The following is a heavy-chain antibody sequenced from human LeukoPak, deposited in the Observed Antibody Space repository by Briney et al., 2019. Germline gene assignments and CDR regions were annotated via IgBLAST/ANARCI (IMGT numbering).Heavy chain of an antibody. CDR3: ARSPTVVTGYYFDY. CDR1: VGTFISYA. Sequence: GASVKVSCKASVGTFISYAISWVRQAPGQGLEWMGGIIPIFGTANYAQKFQGRVTITADESTSTAYMELSSLRSEDTAVYYCARSPTVVTGYYFDYWGQGTLVTVSS. V-gene: IGHV1-69*01. D-gene: IGHD4-23*01. J-gene: IGHJ4*02. CDR2: IIPIFGTA.